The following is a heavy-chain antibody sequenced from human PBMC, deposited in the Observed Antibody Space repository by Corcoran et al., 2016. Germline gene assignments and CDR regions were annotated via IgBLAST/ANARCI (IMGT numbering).Heavy chain of an antibody. CDR3: AKAGDCRSTGCYRPCDC. CDR2: ISNDESSS. CDR1: GFIFSNYA. J-gene: IGHJ4*02. Sequence: QVQLVESGGGVVQPGRSLGLTCEASGFIFSNYAMYWVRQAPGKGLEWVAIISNDESSSYYADSVRGRFAISRDNSKNTLYLQLNSLRDDDTAVYYCAKAGDCRSTGCYRPCDCWGQGTLVTVSS. V-gene: IGHV3-30*18. D-gene: IGHD2-2*02.